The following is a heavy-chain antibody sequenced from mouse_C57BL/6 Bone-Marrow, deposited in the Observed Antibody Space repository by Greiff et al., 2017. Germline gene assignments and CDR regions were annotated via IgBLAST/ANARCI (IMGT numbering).Heavy chain of an antibody. J-gene: IGHJ3*01. CDR2: ISSGGDYI. V-gene: IGHV5-9-1*02. CDR3: TRDGYYEEVFAY. Sequence: EVKVVESGEGLVKPGGSLKLSCAASGFTFSSYAMSWVRQTPEKRLEWVAYISSGGDYIYYADTVKGRFTISRDNARNTLYLQMSSLKSEDTAMYYCTRDGYYEEVFAYWGQGTLDTVSA. D-gene: IGHD2-3*01. CDR1: GFTFSSYA.